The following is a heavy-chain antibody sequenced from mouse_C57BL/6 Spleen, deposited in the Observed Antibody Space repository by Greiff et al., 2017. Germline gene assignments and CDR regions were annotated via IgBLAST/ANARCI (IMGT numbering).Heavy chain of an antibody. CDR1: GYSITSGYD. J-gene: IGHJ1*03. Sequence: EVKLQQSGPGMVKPSQSLSLTCTVTGYSITSGYDWHWIRHFPGNKLEWMGYISYSGSTNYNPSLKSRISITHDKSKNHFFLKLNSVTTEDTATYYCARNYDSTHGYFDVWGTGTTVTVSS. CDR2: ISYSGST. D-gene: IGHD1-1*01. V-gene: IGHV3-1*01. CDR3: ARNYDSTHGYFDV.